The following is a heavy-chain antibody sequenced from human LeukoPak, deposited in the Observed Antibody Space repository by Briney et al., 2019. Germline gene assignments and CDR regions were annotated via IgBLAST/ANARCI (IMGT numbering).Heavy chain of an antibody. V-gene: IGHV3-49*04. D-gene: IGHD3-16*01. Sequence: PGGSLRLSCTASGFTFGDYAMSWVRQAPGKGLEWVGFIRSKAYGGTTDYAASVKGRFTISRDDSKSIAYLQMNSLKTEDTAVYYCTRDPTGVGGYFDYWGQGTLVTVSS. CDR1: GFTFGDYA. CDR2: IRSKAYGGTT. J-gene: IGHJ4*02. CDR3: TRDPTGVGGYFDY.